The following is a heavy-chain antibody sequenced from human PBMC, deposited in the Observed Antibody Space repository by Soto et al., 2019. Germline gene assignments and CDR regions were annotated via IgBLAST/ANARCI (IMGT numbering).Heavy chain of an antibody. D-gene: IGHD3-10*01. CDR2: IYSGGST. Sequence: EVQLVESGGGLVQPGGSLRLSCAASGFTVSSNYMSWVRQAPGKGLEWVSVIYSGGSTYYADSVKGRFTISRDNSKNTLYRQMNSLRAEDTAVYYCARDQITMVRGVTLGGGGMDVWGQGTTVTVS. CDR3: ARDQITMVRGVTLGGGGMDV. V-gene: IGHV3-66*01. CDR1: GFTVSSNY. J-gene: IGHJ6*02.